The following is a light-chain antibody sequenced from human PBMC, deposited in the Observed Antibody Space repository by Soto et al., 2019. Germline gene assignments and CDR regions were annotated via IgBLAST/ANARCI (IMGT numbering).Light chain of an antibody. CDR3: QQYDNWPPRWT. V-gene: IGKV1-5*02. CDR1: QSIGDS. CDR2: DVS. J-gene: IGKJ2*01. Sequence: DIQMTQSPSTLSASVGDRVTIICRASQSIGDSLAWYQQKPGKAPYLLISDVSSLERGVPSRFSGSGSGTEFTLSIGSLQSEDFAIYYCQQYDNWPPRWTFGQGTKVDI.